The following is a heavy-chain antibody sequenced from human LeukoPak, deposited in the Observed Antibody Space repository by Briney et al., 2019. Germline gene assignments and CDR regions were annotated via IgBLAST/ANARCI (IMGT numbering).Heavy chain of an antibody. D-gene: IGHD2-15*01. CDR2: IYPGGSDT. Sequence: GESLKISCKGSGYSFTNYWIAWVRQMPGKGLEWMGIIYPGGSDTRYSPSFQGQVTFSADKSITTAYLQWSSLKASDTAMYYCARPFTPAKSLADDALDIWGQGTMVTVSP. J-gene: IGHJ3*02. V-gene: IGHV5-51*01. CDR3: ARPFTPAKSLADDALDI. CDR1: GYSFTNYW.